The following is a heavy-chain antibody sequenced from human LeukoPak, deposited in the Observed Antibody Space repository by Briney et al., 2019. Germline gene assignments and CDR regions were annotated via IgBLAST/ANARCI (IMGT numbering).Heavy chain of an antibody. CDR1: GFISSNYA. CDR3: ARDVDPYCGGDCYPDY. CDR2: LTSSGGNT. V-gene: IGHV3-23*01. J-gene: IGHJ4*02. Sequence: GGSLRLSCAASGFISSNYAMSWVRQAPGKGLEWVSSLTSSGGNTYYADSVKGRFTISRDNSKNTLYLQINTLRAEDTAVYYCARDVDPYCGGDCYPDYWGQGTLVTVSS. D-gene: IGHD2-21*02.